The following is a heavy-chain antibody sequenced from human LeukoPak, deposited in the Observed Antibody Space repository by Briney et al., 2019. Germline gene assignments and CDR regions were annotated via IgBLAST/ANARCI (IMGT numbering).Heavy chain of an antibody. CDR1: GGSISSGDYY. V-gene: IGHV4-30-4*08. CDR3: ARGGYCSSTSCSDYFDY. CDR2: IYYSGST. J-gene: IGHJ4*02. Sequence: SETLSLTCTVSGGSISSGDYYWSWIRQPPGKGLEWIGYIYYSGSTYYNPSLKSRVTISVDTSKNQFSLKLSSVTAADTAVYYCARGGYCSSTSCSDYFDYWGQGTLVTVSS. D-gene: IGHD2-2*01.